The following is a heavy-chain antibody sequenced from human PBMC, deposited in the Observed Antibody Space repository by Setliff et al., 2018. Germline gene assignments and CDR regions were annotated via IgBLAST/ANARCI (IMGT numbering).Heavy chain of an antibody. D-gene: IGHD3-3*01. CDR2: IYSGDART. Sequence: GGSLRLSCAASGFTFSNAWMSWVRQAPGKGLEWVSVIYSGDARTYYADSVKGRFTISRDNSKNSLYLQMNSLRDGDTAIYYCARIDATIFAATGPFDPWGQGTLVTVSS. V-gene: IGHV3-23*03. CDR1: GFTFSNAW. J-gene: IGHJ5*02. CDR3: ARIDATIFAATGPFDP.